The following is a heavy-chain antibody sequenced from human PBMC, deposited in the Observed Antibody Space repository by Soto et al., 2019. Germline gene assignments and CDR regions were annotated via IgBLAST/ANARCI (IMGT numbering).Heavy chain of an antibody. CDR3: ARSQGSSTSLEIYYYYYYGMDV. J-gene: IGHJ6*02. CDR1: GGTFSSYA. V-gene: IGHV1-69*01. D-gene: IGHD2-2*01. CDR2: IIPISGTA. Sequence: QVQLVQSGAEVKKPGSSVKVSCKASGGTFSSYAISWVRQAPGQGLEWVGGIIPISGTANYAQKFQGRVTITADESTSTAYMVLSSLRCEDTAVYYCARSQGSSTSLEIYYYYYYGMDVWGQGTTVTVSS.